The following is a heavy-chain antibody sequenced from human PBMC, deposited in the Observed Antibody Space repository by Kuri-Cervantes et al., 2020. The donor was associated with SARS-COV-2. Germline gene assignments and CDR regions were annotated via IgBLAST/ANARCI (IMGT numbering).Heavy chain of an antibody. V-gene: IGHV3-64D*06. CDR2: ISSNGGST. CDR3: AREDSSSWEGDAFDI. D-gene: IGHD6-13*01. J-gene: IGHJ3*02. Sequence: ETLSLTCSASGFTFSSYAMHWVRQAPGKGLEYVPAISSNGGSTYYADSVKGRFTISRDNSKNTLYLQMSSLRAEDTAVYYCAREDSSSWEGDAFDIWGQGTMVTVSS. CDR1: GFTFSSYA.